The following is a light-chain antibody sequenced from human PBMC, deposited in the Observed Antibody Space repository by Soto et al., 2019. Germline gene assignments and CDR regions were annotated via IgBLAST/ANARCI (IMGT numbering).Light chain of an antibody. CDR1: QSISSW. V-gene: IGKV1-5*01. CDR2: DAS. CDR3: QQLNSYPIT. Sequence: DIQMTQSPSTLSASVGDRVTITCRASQSISSWLAWYQQKPGKAPKLLIYDASSFESGVPSRFTGSGSGTECTLIISSLQPEDFATYYCQQLNSYPITFGLGTRREIK. J-gene: IGKJ5*01.